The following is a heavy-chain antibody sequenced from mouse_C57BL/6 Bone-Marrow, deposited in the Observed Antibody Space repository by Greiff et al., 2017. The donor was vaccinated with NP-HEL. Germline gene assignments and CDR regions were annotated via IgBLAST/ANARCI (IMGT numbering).Heavy chain of an antibody. V-gene: IGHV1-59*01. Sequence: VQLQQSGAELVRPGTSVKLSCKASGYTFTSYWMHWVKQRPGQGLEWIGVIDPSDSYTNYNQKFKGKATLTVDTSSSTAYMQLSSLTSEDSAVYYCARPPYYGSSYHWYFDVWGTGTTVTVSS. CDR3: ARPPYYGSSYHWYFDV. J-gene: IGHJ1*03. CDR1: GYTFTSYW. CDR2: IDPSDSYT. D-gene: IGHD1-1*01.